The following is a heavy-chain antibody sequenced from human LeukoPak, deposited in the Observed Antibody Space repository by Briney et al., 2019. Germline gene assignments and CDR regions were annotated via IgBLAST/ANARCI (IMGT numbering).Heavy chain of an antibody. CDR2: IRSDSSYM. J-gene: IGHJ4*02. V-gene: IGHV3-21*01. Sequence: PGGSLRLSCVASGFTFSSYSMNWVRQAPGKGLEWVSCIRSDSSYMYYADSVKGRFTISRDNAKNSLYLQMNSLRAEDTAVYYCARLKWEPPSFDYWGQGTLVTVSS. CDR3: ARLKWEPPSFDY. CDR1: GFTFSSYS. D-gene: IGHD1-26*01.